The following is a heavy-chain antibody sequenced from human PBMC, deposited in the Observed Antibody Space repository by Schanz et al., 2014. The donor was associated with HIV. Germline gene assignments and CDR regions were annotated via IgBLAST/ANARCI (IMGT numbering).Heavy chain of an antibody. CDR3: AKDMGSGSYEAFDI. CDR1: GFTLRSYG. D-gene: IGHD1-26*01. CDR2: TWYDGSNK. V-gene: IGHV3-33*06. J-gene: IGHJ3*02. Sequence: VQLVESGGGVVQPGRSLRLSCAASGFTLRSYGMHWVRQAPGKGLEWVAVTWYDGSNKYYADSVKGRFTISRDNSKNTLYLQMNSLRAEDTALYYCAKDMGSGSYEAFDIWGQGTMVTVSS.